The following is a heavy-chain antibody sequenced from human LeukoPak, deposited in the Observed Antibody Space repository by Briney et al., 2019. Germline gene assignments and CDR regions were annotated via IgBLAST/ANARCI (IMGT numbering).Heavy chain of an antibody. V-gene: IGHV1-18*01. CDR2: ISAYNGNT. J-gene: IGHJ5*02. CDR1: GYTFTSYG. CDR3: ARSYSGSYYGGNWFDP. D-gene: IGHD1-26*01. Sequence: ASVKVSCKASGYTFTSYGISWVRQAPGQGLEWMGWISAYNGNTNYAQKLQGRVTTTTDTSTSTAYMELRSLRSDDTAVYYCARSYSGSYYGGNWFDPWGQGTLVTVSS.